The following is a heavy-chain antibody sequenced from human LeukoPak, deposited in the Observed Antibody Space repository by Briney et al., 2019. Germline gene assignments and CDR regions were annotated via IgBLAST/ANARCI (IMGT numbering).Heavy chain of an antibody. CDR1: GYTFTSYD. J-gene: IGHJ6*02. V-gene: IGHV1-2*04. Sequence: ASVKVSCKASGYTFTSYDINWFRQAPGQGLEWMGWINPDSGGTAYAQKFQGWVTMTRDTSISTTYMELSRLTSDDTAVYYCARADGSGSYYYYYGMDVWGQGTTVTVSS. CDR2: INPDSGGT. D-gene: IGHD3-10*01. CDR3: ARADGSGSYYYYYGMDV.